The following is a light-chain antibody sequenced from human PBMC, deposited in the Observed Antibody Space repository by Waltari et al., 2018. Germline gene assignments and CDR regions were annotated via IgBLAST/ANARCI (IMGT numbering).Light chain of an antibody. Sequence: ETVLTQSPGPLSLSPGERATLSCRASQSVSSSYLAWYQQKPGQAPRLLIYGASSRATGIPDRFSGSGSGTDFTLTISRLEPEDFAVYYCQQYGSSLWTFGQGTKVEIK. V-gene: IGKV3-20*01. CDR3: QQYGSSLWT. J-gene: IGKJ1*01. CDR1: QSVSSSY. CDR2: GAS.